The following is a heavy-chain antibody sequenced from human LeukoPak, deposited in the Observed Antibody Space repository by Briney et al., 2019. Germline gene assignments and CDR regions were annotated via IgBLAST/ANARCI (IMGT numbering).Heavy chain of an antibody. CDR3: AKKGGSGDYRSQRHDAFDI. D-gene: IGHD6-25*01. CDR1: GGTFSSYG. J-gene: IGHJ3*02. CDR2: ISYGGSNK. Sequence: GRSLRLSCAASGGTFSSYGMHWVRQAPGKGLEWVAVISYGGSNKYYADSVKGRFTISRDNSKNTLYLQMNSLRAEDTAVYYCAKKGGSGDYRSQRHDAFDIWGQGTMVTVSS. V-gene: IGHV3-30*18.